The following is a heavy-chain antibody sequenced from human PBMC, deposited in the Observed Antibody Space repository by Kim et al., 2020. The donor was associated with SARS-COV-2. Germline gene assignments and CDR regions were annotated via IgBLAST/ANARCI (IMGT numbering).Heavy chain of an antibody. V-gene: IGHV7-4-1*02. J-gene: IGHJ4*02. D-gene: IGHD4-17*01. CDR3: AREMGSETTTDDPDYEY. Sequence: ASVKVSCKASGYTFTSYAMNWVRQAPGQGLEWMGWINTNTGNPTYAQGFTGRFVFSLDTSVSTAYLQISSLKAEDTAVYYCAREMGSETTTDDPDYEYWGQGTLVTVSS. CDR2: INTNTGNP. CDR1: GYTFTSYA.